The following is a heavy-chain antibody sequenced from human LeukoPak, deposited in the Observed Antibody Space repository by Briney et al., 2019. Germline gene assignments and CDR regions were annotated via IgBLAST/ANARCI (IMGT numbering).Heavy chain of an antibody. V-gene: IGHV3-23*01. CDR1: GFTFSSYE. Sequence: PGGSLRLSCAASGFTFSSYEMNWVRQAPGKGLEWVSAISGSGGSTYYADSVKGRFTISRDNSKNTLYLQMNSLRAEDTAVYYCAKDRGYCSGGSCYRSFDYWGQGTLVTVSS. D-gene: IGHD2-15*01. CDR3: AKDRGYCSGGSCYRSFDY. CDR2: ISGSGGST. J-gene: IGHJ4*02.